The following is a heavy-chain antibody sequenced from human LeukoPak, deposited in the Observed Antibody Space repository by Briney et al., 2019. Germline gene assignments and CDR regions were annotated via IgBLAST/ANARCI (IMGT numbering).Heavy chain of an antibody. CDR2: ISGSGRTT. Sequence: PGGSLRLSCAASGFTFSIYAMSWVRQAPGKGLEWVSEISGSGRTTYYADSVKGRFTISRDNSKNTLYLQMNSLRAEDTALYYCARDSTQGGRSLLFFGYWGQGALVTVSS. D-gene: IGHD3/OR15-3a*01. CDR3: ARDSTQGGRSLLFFGY. J-gene: IGHJ4*02. CDR1: GFTFSIYA. V-gene: IGHV3-23*01.